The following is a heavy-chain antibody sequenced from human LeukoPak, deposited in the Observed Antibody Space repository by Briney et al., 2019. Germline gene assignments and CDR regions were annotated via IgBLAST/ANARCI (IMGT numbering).Heavy chain of an antibody. J-gene: IGHJ4*02. CDR1: GFTFGANG. Sequence: LPGGSLRLSCEASGFTFGANGMNWVRQSPGKGLEWVSYIGETGSDIYYADFVKGRFTISRDNARNSLFLQMNGLRSEDTAVYYCARRLANWGQGTLVTVSS. V-gene: IGHV3-48*01. CDR2: IGETGSDI. CDR3: ARRLAN.